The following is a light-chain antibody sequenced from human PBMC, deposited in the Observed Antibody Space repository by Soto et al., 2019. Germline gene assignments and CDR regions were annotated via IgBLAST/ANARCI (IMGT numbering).Light chain of an antibody. CDR2: DAS. CDR1: QSVSTY. CDR3: QQRSNWPPP. J-gene: IGKJ5*01. V-gene: IGKV3-11*01. Sequence: PAETGTLSWRASQSVSTYLAWYQQTPGQPPRLLIYDASKRATGIPARFSGSGSGTDFTLTISSLEPEDFAVYYCQQRSNWPPPFGQGTRLEI.